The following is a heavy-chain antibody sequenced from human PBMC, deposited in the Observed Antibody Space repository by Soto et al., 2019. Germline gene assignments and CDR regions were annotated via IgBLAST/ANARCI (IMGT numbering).Heavy chain of an antibody. J-gene: IGHJ4*02. D-gene: IGHD2-21*02. CDR2: IIPIYGTP. Sequence: QVQLVQSGAEVKKPGSSVKVSCKASGGTFSSFAFTWVRQAPGQGLEWMGGIIPIYGTPTYAQKFQGRVMITADESTTTSFMELSSLRSEDTALYFCARGFVTATHFFDSWGQGTLVTVSS. CDR3: ARGFVTATHFFDS. CDR1: GGTFSSFA. V-gene: IGHV1-69*01.